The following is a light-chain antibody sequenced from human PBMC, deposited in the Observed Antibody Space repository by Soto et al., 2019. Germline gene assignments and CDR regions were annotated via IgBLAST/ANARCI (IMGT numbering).Light chain of an antibody. Sequence: QSVLTQPAYVSGSPGQSITIYCTGTSSDVGSYNIVSWYQQHPGKAPKLMIYEGSKRPSGVSNRFSCSKSGNTASLTISVLQAEDEADYYCCSYAGSSTFVFGTGTKVTVL. CDR3: CSYAGSSTFV. J-gene: IGLJ1*01. CDR1: SSDVGSYNI. CDR2: EGS. V-gene: IGLV2-23*03.